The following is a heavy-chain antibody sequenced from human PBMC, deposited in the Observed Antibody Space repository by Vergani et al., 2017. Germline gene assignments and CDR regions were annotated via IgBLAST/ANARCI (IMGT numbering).Heavy chain of an antibody. D-gene: IGHD5-24*01. CDR3: ARDHNAGRDH. CDR2: IYPKSGVT. Sequence: QVQLVQSGAEVGHIGDSVKVSCKASGFTFTDHYMHWLRQAPGQGLEWMGWIYPKSGVTHYAQKFQGRFTVTRDTSINTMYMELARLTADDTVVYYCARDHNAGRDHWGQGTLVTVSS. J-gene: IGHJ4*01. CDR1: GFTFTDHY. V-gene: IGHV1-2*02.